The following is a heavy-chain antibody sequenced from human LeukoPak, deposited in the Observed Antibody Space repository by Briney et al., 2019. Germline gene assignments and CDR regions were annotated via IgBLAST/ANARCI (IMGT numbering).Heavy chain of an antibody. CDR3: ARGTSTEVNYYGMDV. CDR1: GYTFTGYY. D-gene: IGHD2-21*01. V-gene: IGHV1-2*02. Sequence: ASVKVSCKASGYTFTGYYMHWVRQAPGQGLEWMGWINPNSGGTNYAQKFQGRVTMTRDTSISTAYMELSRLRSDDTAVYYCARGTSTEVNYYGMDVWGQGTTVTVSS. CDR2: INPNSGGT. J-gene: IGHJ6*02.